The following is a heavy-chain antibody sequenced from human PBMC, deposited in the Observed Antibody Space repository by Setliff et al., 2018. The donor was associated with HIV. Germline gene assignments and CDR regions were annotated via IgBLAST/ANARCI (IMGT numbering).Heavy chain of an antibody. Sequence: SETLSLTCTVSGGSISSHYWSWIRQPPGKGLEWVGLIYYTGIPTYNPSLSSRVTISVDTSKNQFSLKLTSVTAADTAFDFCARVSRLHPFDPWGQGVLVTVSS. J-gene: IGHJ5*02. CDR3: ARVSRLHPFDP. CDR2: IYYTGIP. V-gene: IGHV4-59*11. D-gene: IGHD2-15*01. CDR1: GGSISSHY.